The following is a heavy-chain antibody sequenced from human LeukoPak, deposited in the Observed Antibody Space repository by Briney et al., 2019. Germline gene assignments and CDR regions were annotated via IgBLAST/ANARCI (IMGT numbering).Heavy chain of an antibody. CDR1: GFTLSSYW. Sequence: GGSLRLSCAASGFTLSSYWTSWVRQAPGKGLEWVANIKQDGSEKYYVDSVKGRFTISRDNAKNSLYLQMDSLRAEDTAVYYCARTSGTGWSYWGQGTLVTVSS. D-gene: IGHD3-9*01. J-gene: IGHJ4*02. CDR3: ARTSGTGWSY. V-gene: IGHV3-7*01. CDR2: IKQDGSEK.